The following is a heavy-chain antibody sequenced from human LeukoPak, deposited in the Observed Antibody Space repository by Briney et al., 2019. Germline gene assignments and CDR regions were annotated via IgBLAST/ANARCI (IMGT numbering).Heavy chain of an antibody. CDR1: GFTFSSHA. Sequence: GGSLRLSCAASGFTFSSHAMSWVRQAPGKGLEWVSFISGSGGATHYADSVKGRFIISRDNSKSTLYLQMNSLRDEDTAVYYCATADFYFDYWGQGTLVTVSS. V-gene: IGHV3-23*01. CDR2: ISGSGGAT. D-gene: IGHD3-3*01. J-gene: IGHJ4*02. CDR3: ATADFYFDY.